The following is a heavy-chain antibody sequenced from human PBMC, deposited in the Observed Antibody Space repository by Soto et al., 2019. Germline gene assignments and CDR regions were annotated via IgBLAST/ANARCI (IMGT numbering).Heavy chain of an antibody. CDR2: VYFTGST. Sequence: SETLSLTCTVPDESITSHYWSWLRQSPGKGLEWIGYVYFTGSTNFNPSLKSRVTMSMDTPNNQFSLHLSSVTAADTAIYYCAREFATSVTAFDFRGQGTLVTVSS. CDR1: DESITSHY. D-gene: IGHD4-17*01. V-gene: IGHV4-59*11. CDR3: AREFATSVTAFDF. J-gene: IGHJ4*02.